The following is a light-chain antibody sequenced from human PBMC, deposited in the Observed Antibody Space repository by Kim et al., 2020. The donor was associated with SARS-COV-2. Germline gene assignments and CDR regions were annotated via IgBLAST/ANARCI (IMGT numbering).Light chain of an antibody. CDR3: AAWDGSLNGPV. CDR1: SPRSGSDT. J-gene: IGLJ3*02. Sequence: VQGITISWSVSSPRSGSDTVVWYRHLPGAAPRLLIYNKKQRPSGVPDRFTDCKTGTSASLAISGNQSEDEDDYYCAAWDGSLNGPVFGGGTQLNVL. CDR2: NKK. V-gene: IGLV1-44*01.